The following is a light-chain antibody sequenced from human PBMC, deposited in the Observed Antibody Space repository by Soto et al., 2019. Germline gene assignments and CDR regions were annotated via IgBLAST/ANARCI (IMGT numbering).Light chain of an antibody. CDR3: QQRSNWPPKIT. V-gene: IGKV3-11*01. CDR2: DAS. CDR1: QSVSSY. J-gene: IGKJ5*01. Sequence: EIVLTQSPATLSLSPGERATLSCRARQSVSSYLAWYQQKPGQAPRLLIYDASNRATGIPARFSGSGSGTDFTLTISSLEPEDFAVYYCQQRSNWPPKITFGQGTRLE.